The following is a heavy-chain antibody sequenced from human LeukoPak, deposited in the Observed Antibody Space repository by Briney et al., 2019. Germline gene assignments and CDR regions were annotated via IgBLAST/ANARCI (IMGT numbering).Heavy chain of an antibody. V-gene: IGHV3-7*01. CDR1: EFTFSNYW. Sequence: PGGSLRLSCAASEFTFSNYWMSWVRQAPGKGLEWVANIKQDGGEKNYVDSVKGRFTISRDNAKNSLYLQMNSLRAEDTAVYYCARDDYGRELNWFDPWGQGTLVTVSS. D-gene: IGHD4/OR15-4a*01. CDR3: ARDDYGRELNWFDP. CDR2: IKQDGGEK. J-gene: IGHJ5*02.